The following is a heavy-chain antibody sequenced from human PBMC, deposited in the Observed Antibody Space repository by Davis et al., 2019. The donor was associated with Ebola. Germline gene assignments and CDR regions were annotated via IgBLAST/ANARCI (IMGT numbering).Heavy chain of an antibody. V-gene: IGHV1-18*04. J-gene: IGHJ4*02. D-gene: IGHD2-15*01. CDR3: ARGGCSGGSCYSSDY. CDR2: ISAYNGNT. CDR1: GYTFTGYY. Sequence: ASVKVSCKASGYTFTGYYMHWVRQAPGQGLEWMGWISAYNGNTNYAQKLQGRVTITTDTSTSTAYMELRSLRSDDTAVYYCARGGCSGGSCYSSDYWGQGTLVTVSS.